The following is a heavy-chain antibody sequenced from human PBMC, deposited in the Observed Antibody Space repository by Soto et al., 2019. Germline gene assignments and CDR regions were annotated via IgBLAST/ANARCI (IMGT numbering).Heavy chain of an antibody. CDR1: GFAVNSDY. Sequence: GGSLRLSCASSGFAVNSDYMSWVRQAPGKGLEWVSVIFGGGTTHYSDSVKGRFTISRDNSKNTVFLQMNSLRVEDTAVYFCVRTSSYWGQGTRVTVSS. D-gene: IGHD2-2*01. CDR3: VRTSSY. J-gene: IGHJ4*02. CDR2: IFGGGTT. V-gene: IGHV3-53*01.